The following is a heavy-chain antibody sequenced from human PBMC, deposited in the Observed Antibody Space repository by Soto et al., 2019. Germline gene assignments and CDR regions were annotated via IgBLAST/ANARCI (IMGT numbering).Heavy chain of an antibody. Sequence: GGSLRLSCAASGFTFSSYWMHWVRQAPGKGLVWVSRINSDGSSTSYADSVKGRFTISRDNAKNTLYLQMNSLRAEDTAVYYCARAHLFEEVLRFLEWPLDYWGQGTLVTVSS. CDR3: ARAHLFEEVLRFLEWPLDY. CDR2: INSDGSST. V-gene: IGHV3-74*01. CDR1: GFTFSSYW. D-gene: IGHD3-3*01. J-gene: IGHJ4*02.